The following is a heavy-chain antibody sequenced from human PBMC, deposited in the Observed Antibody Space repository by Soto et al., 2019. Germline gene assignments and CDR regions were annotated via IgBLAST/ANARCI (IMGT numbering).Heavy chain of an antibody. D-gene: IGHD6-6*01. Sequence: QVQLVQSGAEVKKPGSSVKVSCKASGGTFSSYAISWVRQAPGQGLEWMGGIIPIFGTANYAQKFQGRVTITADESTSTAYMELSSLRSEDTAVYYCARVMWGSSSSSSGYYYYGMDVWGQGTTVTVSS. CDR3: ARVMWGSSSSSSGYYYYGMDV. CDR2: IIPIFGTA. CDR1: GGTFSSYA. J-gene: IGHJ6*02. V-gene: IGHV1-69*01.